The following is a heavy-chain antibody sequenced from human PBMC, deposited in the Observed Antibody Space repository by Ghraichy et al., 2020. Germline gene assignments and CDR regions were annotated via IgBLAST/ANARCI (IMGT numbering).Heavy chain of an antibody. CDR2: ISYDGSNK. CDR1: GFTFSSYG. Sequence: GGSLRLSCAASGFTFSSYGMHWVRQAPGKGLEWVAVISYDGSNKYYADSVKGRFTISRDNSKNTLYLQMNSLRAEDTAVYYCAKDSSRCSSTSCPINYYYYGMDVWGQGTTVTVSS. D-gene: IGHD2-2*01. CDR3: AKDSSRCSSTSCPINYYYYGMDV. J-gene: IGHJ6*02. V-gene: IGHV3-30*18.